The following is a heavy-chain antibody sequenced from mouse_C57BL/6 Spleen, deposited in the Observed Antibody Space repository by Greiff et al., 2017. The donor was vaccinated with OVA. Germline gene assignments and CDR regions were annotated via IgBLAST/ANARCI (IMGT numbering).Heavy chain of an antibody. Sequence: VQLQQSGPELVKPGASVKISCKASGYAFSSSWMNWVKQRPGKGLEWIGRSYPGDGDTNYNGKFKGKATLTADKSSSTAYMQLSSLTSEDSAVYFCARSPRGYFDYWGQGTTLTVSS. J-gene: IGHJ2*01. CDR2: SYPGDGDT. V-gene: IGHV1-82*01. CDR1: GYAFSSSW. CDR3: ARSPRGYFDY.